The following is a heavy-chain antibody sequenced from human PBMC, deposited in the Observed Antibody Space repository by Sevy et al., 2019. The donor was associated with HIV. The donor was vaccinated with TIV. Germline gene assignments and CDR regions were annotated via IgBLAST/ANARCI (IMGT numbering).Heavy chain of an antibody. V-gene: IGHV3-30*18. Sequence: GGSLILSCAAAGFTFSRYGMHWARQAPGKGLEWVAVISSDGSDKEYAESVKGRFTVSRDNSKDTVYLQMNSLRLEDTAIYYCANSRGRYEGSSWLYYYYLMDVSGQGTTVTVSS. CDR3: ANSRGRYEGSSWLYYYYLMDV. J-gene: IGHJ6*02. CDR1: GFTFSRYG. CDR2: ISSDGSDK. D-gene: IGHD6-13*01.